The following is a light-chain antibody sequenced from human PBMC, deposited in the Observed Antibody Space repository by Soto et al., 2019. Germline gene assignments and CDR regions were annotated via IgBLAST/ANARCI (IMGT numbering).Light chain of an antibody. Sequence: EIVMRQSPATLSVSPGERATLSCTASQSVSSNLAWYQQKPGQAPRLLIYGASTRATTIPARFSGSGSGTEFTLTISSLQSEDFAVYYCQQYNNWPPYTFGQGTKLEIK. CDR1: QSVSSN. J-gene: IGKJ2*01. CDR3: QQYNNWPPYT. CDR2: GAS. V-gene: IGKV3-15*01.